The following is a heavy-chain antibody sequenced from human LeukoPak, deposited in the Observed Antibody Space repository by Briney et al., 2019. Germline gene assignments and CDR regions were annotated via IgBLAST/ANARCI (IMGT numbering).Heavy chain of an antibody. CDR2: IRQDGSEK. Sequence: GESLRLSCETSGFSFSTYWMSWVRQAPGKGLEWVANIRQDGSEKYYADSVKGRFTISRDIAKQSVFLQMNSLRAEDTAVYYCARAAYSSGPDYWGQGTLVTVSS. J-gene: IGHJ4*02. CDR3: ARAAYSSGPDY. CDR1: GFSFSTYW. V-gene: IGHV3-7*01. D-gene: IGHD6-19*01.